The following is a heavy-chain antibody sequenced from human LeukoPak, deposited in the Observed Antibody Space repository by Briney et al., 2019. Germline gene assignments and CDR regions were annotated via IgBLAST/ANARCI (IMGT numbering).Heavy chain of an antibody. D-gene: IGHD3-22*01. CDR1: GFTFSSYA. CDR3: AKDLDYYYDSSGSGY. Sequence: GGSLRLSCAASGFTFSSYAMTWVRQAPGKGLEWVSAFSGSGGSTYYADSVKGRFTISRDNSKNTLYLQMNSLRAEDTAVYYCAKDLDYYYDSSGSGYWGQGTLVTVSS. CDR2: FSGSGGST. J-gene: IGHJ4*02. V-gene: IGHV3-23*01.